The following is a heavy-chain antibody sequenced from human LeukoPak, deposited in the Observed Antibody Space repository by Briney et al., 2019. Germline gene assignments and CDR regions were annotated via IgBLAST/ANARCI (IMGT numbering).Heavy chain of an antibody. V-gene: IGHV1-8*01. CDR3: ARIPGYCSAGSCGGYYYYMDV. Sequence: VASVKVSCKASGYTFTSYDINWVRQATGQGLEWMGWMNPNSGNTGYAQKFQGRLTMTRNTSISTAYMELSRLRSDDTAVYYCARIPGYCSAGSCGGYYYYMDVWGKGTTVTVSS. D-gene: IGHD2-15*01. CDR2: MNPNSGNT. CDR1: GYTFTSYD. J-gene: IGHJ6*03.